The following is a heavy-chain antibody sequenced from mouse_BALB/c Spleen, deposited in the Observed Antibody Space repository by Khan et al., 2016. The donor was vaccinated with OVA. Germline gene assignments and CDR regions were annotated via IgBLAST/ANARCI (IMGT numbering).Heavy chain of an antibody. V-gene: IGHV5-17*02. CDR1: GFTFTSYG. CDR3: ATSYCHGYYFDY. Sequence: EVELVESGGGLVQSGGSRKLSCAASGFTFTSYGMHWIRQAPEKGLEWVAYISSDSNTIYYADTVKGRFTISRDNPKNTLFLQMTSLRSGDTAMYFCATSYCHGYYFDYWGQGTTLTVSS. D-gene: IGHD1-1*01. CDR2: ISSDSNTI. J-gene: IGHJ2*01.